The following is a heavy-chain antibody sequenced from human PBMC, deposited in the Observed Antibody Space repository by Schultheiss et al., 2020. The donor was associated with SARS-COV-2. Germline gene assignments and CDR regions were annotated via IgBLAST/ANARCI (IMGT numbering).Heavy chain of an antibody. J-gene: IGHJ5*02. Sequence: ESLKISCAASGFTFSSYWMSWVRQAPGKGLEWIGEINHSGSTNYNPSLKSRVTISVDTSKNQFSLNLRSATAADTAVYYCARKSGGIKIFGVITAEGGWFDPWGQGTLVTVSS. V-gene: IGHV4-34*01. D-gene: IGHD3-3*01. CDR1: GFTFSSYW. CDR3: ARKSGGIKIFGVITAEGGWFDP. CDR2: INHSGST.